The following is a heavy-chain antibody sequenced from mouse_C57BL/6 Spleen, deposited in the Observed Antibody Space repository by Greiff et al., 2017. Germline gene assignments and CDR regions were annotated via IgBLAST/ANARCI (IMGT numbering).Heavy chain of an antibody. CDR3: ARSGRSYWYFDV. CDR1: GYTFTSYW. D-gene: IGHD1-1*01. V-gene: IGHV1-52*01. J-gene: IGHJ1*03. CDR2: IDPSDSET. Sequence: QVQLQQPGAELVRPGSSVKLSCKASGYTFTSYWMHWVKQRPIQGLEWIGNIDPSDSETHYNQKFKDKATLTVVKSSSTAYMQLSSLTSEDSAVYYCARSGRSYWYFDVWGTGTTVTVSS.